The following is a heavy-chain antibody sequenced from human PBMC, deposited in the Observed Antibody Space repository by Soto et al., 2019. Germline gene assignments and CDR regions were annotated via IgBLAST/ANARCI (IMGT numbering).Heavy chain of an antibody. CDR3: ARHFRIRGATPDY. CDR1: GGSISSSSYY. D-gene: IGHD1-26*01. V-gene: IGHV4-39*01. Sequence: QLQLQESGPGLVKPSETLSLTCTVSGGSISSSSYYWGWIRQPPGQGLAWIGSIYYSGSTYYNPSLKSRVTISVDTSKNQFSLKLSSVTAADTAVYYCARHFRIRGATPDYWGQGTLVTVSS. CDR2: IYYSGST. J-gene: IGHJ4*02.